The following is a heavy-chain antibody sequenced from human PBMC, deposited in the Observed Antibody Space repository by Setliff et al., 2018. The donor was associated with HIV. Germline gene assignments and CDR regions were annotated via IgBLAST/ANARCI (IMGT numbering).Heavy chain of an antibody. CDR2: ISAYNGNT. D-gene: IGHD2-2*02. Sequence: GASVKVSCKGSGYTFTTYGITWVRQAPGQGLEWMGWISAYNGNTNYAQKLQGRVTMTTDTSTSTAYMELRSLRSDDTAVYSCARVLNTYTGDAFDIWGQGTMVTVSS. V-gene: IGHV1-18*01. J-gene: IGHJ3*02. CDR1: GYTFTTYG. CDR3: ARVLNTYTGDAFDI.